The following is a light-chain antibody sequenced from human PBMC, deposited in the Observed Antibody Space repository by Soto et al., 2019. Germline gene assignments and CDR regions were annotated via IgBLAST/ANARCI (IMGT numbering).Light chain of an antibody. V-gene: IGKV3-11*01. CDR2: DAS. Sequence: DIVLTQSPATLSLSPGERATLSCRASQSVSSYLAWYQQKPGQAPRLLIYDASNRATGIPARFSGSGSGTDFTLTISSLEPEDFAVYYCQQGSNWPPGLTFGGGTKV. CDR3: QQGSNWPPGLT. J-gene: IGKJ4*01. CDR1: QSVSSY.